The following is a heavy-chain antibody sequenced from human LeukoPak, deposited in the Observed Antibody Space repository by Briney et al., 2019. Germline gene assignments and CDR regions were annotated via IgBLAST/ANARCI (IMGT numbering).Heavy chain of an antibody. CDR1: GGSFSGYY. CDR3: ARLYYDILTGYYRGNNYFDY. CDR2: INHSGST. D-gene: IGHD3-9*01. V-gene: IGHV4-34*01. J-gene: IGHJ4*02. Sequence: SETLSLTCAVYGGSFSGYYWSWIRQPPGKGLEWIGEINHSGSTNYNPSLKSRVTISVDTSKNQFSLKLSSVTAADTAVYYCARLYYDILTGYYRGNNYFDYWGQGTLVTVSS.